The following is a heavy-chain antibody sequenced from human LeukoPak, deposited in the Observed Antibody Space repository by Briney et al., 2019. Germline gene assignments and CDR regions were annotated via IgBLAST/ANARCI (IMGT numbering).Heavy chain of an antibody. CDR1: GFTFKLYW. V-gene: IGHV3-74*01. CDR3: IRGGPSTWS. CDR2: INDDGSDT. J-gene: IGHJ4*02. Sequence: GGSLSLSCPASGFTFKLYWMHWVRQVPGRRPVWVARINDDGSDTIYADSVRGRFIISRDDAKNTVYLQMNNLRAEDTAVYYCIRGGPSTWSWGQGTLVTVSS. D-gene: IGHD2-15*01.